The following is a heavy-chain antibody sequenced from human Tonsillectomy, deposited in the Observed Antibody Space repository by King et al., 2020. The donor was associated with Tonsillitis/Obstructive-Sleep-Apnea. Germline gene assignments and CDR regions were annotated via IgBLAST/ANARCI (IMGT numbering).Heavy chain of an antibody. V-gene: IGHV3-11*05. Sequence: VQLVESGGGLVKPGGSLRLSCAASGFTFSDYYMSWIRQAPGKGLEWVSYISSSSSYTNYADSVKGRFTISRDNAKNSLYLQMNSLRAEDTAVYYCAGEGGCSSTSCFRPFDFWGQGTLVTVSS. CDR2: ISSSSSYT. CDR3: AGEGGCSSTSCFRPFDF. D-gene: IGHD2-2*01. J-gene: IGHJ4*02. CDR1: GFTFSDYY.